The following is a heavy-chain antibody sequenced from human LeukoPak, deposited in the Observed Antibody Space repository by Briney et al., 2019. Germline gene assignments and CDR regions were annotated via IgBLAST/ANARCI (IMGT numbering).Heavy chain of an antibody. CDR2: ISGSGGST. CDR1: GFTFSSYA. J-gene: IGHJ6*02. Sequence: GGSLRLSCAASGFTFSSYAMSWVRQAPGKGLEWGSAISGSGGSTYYADSVKGRFTISRDNSKNTLYLQMNSLRAEDTAVYYCAKDPYGDYGMDVWGQGTTVTVSS. CDR3: AKDPYGDYGMDV. D-gene: IGHD4-17*01. V-gene: IGHV3-23*01.